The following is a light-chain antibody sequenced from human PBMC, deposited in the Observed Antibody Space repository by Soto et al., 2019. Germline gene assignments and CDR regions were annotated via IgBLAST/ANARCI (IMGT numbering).Light chain of an antibody. V-gene: IGLV7-43*01. Sequence: QAVVTQEPSLTVSPGGTVTLTCASSTVAVTSGNYPSWFQQKPGQTPRTLIYTTNSRHSWTPARFSGSLLGGKAALTLSGVQPEDEDEYYCLLYYGGAQLVFGGGTKLTVL. CDR3: LLYYGGAQLV. CDR1: TVAVTSGNY. CDR2: TTN. J-gene: IGLJ3*02.